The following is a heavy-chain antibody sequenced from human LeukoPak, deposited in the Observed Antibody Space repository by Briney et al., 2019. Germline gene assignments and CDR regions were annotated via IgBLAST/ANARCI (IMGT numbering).Heavy chain of an antibody. CDR1: GGSISSYY. V-gene: IGHV4-59*12. J-gene: IGHJ4*02. D-gene: IGHD1-26*01. CDR2: IYYSGST. CDR3: ARDLGGATRAPFDY. Sequence: PSETLSLTCTVSGGSISSYYWSWIRQPPGKGLEWIGYIYYSGSTNYNPSLKSRVTISVDTSKNQFSLKLSSVTAADTAVYYCARDLGGATRAPFDYWGQGTLVTASS.